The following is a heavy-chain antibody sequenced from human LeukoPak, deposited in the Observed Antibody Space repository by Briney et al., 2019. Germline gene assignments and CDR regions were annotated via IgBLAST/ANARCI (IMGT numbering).Heavy chain of an antibody. J-gene: IGHJ4*02. V-gene: IGHV3-23*01. CDR2: IIATGYNT. Sequence: GGSLRLSCAASGFTFSNYAMSWVRQAPGKGLEWVSLIIATGYNTYYADSVKGRFTISRDNSKNTLYLQMNSLRAEDTAVYFCAARKVRGVWFYLDYWGQGTLVTVSS. D-gene: IGHD3-10*01. CDR3: AARKVRGVWFYLDY. CDR1: GFTFSNYA.